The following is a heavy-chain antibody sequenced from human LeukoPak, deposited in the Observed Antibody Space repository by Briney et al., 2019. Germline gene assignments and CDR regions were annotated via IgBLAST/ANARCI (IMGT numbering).Heavy chain of an antibody. D-gene: IGHD3-22*01. V-gene: IGHV3-15*01. Sequence: GGSLRLSCAASGFTFSNARMSWVRQAPGKGLEWVGHIKSKTDGGTTDYAAPVKGIFTISRDDSKNTLYLQMNSLKTEDTAVYYCTISSGYYYESAFDYWGQGTLVTVSS. CDR2: IKSKTDGGTT. CDR1: GFTFSNAR. J-gene: IGHJ4*02. CDR3: TISSGYYYESAFDY.